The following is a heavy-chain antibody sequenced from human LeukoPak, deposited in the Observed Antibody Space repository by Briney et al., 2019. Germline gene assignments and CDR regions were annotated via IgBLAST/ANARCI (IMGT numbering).Heavy chain of an antibody. CDR3: ARDSSGWYYFDH. CDR2: IWYDGSNK. D-gene: IGHD6-19*01. CDR1: GFTFSSYG. J-gene: IGHJ4*02. Sequence: GGSLRLSCAASGFTFSSYGMHWVRQAPAKGLEWVAVIWYDGSNKYYADSVKGRFTISRDNSKNTLYLQMSSLRAEDTAVYYCARDSSGWYYFDHWGQGILVTVSS. V-gene: IGHV3-33*01.